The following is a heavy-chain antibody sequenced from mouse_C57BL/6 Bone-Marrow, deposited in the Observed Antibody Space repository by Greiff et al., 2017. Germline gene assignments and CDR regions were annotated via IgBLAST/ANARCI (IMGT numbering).Heavy chain of an antibody. CDR1: GYTFTNYW. D-gene: IGHD1-1*01. J-gene: IGHJ1*03. CDR2: IYPGGGYT. Sequence: VQRVESGAELVRPGTSVKMSCKASGYTFTNYWIGWAKQRPGHGLEWIGDIYPGGGYTNYNEKFKGKATLTADKSSSTAYMQFSSLTSEDSAIYYCARSGNWYFDVWGTGTTVTVSS. V-gene: IGHV1-63*01. CDR3: ARSGNWYFDV.